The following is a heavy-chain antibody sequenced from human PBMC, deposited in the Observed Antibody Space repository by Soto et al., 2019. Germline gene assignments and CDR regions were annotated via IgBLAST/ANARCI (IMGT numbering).Heavy chain of an antibody. CDR2: INPNSGGT. J-gene: IGHJ5*02. V-gene: IGHV1-2*02. Sequence: ASVKVSCKASGYTFTGYYMHWVRQAPGQGLEWMGWINPNSGGTNYAQKFQGRVTMTRDTSISTAYMELSRLRSDDTAVYYCARDRGEGFWTVAGNWFDPWGQGTLVTVSS. CDR1: GYTFTGYY. CDR3: ARDRGEGFWTVAGNWFDP. D-gene: IGHD6-19*01.